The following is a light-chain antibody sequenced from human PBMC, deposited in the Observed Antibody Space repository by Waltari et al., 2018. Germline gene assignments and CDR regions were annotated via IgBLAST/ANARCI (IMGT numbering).Light chain of an antibody. CDR3: QQYHSYMPAT. J-gene: IGKJ2*01. CDR2: RAS. CDR1: QSVSDS. Sequence: DIQMTQSPSTLSTSVGDRVTITCRASQSVSDSLAWYQQKPGQAPKLLIYRASSLESGVPSMFSGSGSGTEFTLTISGLQPEDFATYYCQQYHSYMPATFGQGTKLEIK. V-gene: IGKV1-5*03.